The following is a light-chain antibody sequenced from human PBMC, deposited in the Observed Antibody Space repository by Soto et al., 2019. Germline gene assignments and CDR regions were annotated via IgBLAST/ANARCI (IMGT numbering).Light chain of an antibody. CDR2: LGS. J-gene: IGKJ2*01. Sequence: EIVITHSPPSLTVTPGEPASISCRSSQRLLHSNGNIFLDWYLQKPGQSPQLLIYLGSNRASGVPDRVSGSGAGTDFTLKISRVEAEDVGVYYCMQALQTPYTFGQGTKVDIK. V-gene: IGKV2-28*01. CDR1: QRLLHSNGNIF. CDR3: MQALQTPYT.